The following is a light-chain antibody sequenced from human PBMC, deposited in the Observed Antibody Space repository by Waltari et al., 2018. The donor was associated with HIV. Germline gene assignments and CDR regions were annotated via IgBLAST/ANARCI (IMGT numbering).Light chain of an antibody. V-gene: IGKV1-NL1*01. CDR1: QDISNS. CDR3: QQYNGVPLT. Sequence: DIQMTPSPSSLSSSIGDTVTISCRASQDISNSVSWFQQQPGKVPQRLVHGSFSLQRGVPSRFSGSGSGTDYTLTISGLQSDDFATYFCQQYNGVPLTFGGGTRVDI. J-gene: IGKJ4*01. CDR2: GSF.